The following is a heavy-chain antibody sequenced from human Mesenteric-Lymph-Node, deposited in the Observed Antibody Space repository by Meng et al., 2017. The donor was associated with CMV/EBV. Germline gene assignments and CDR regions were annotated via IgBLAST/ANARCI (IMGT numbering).Heavy chain of an antibody. CDR3: AKEAPYDYGMDV. CDR2: IYSGGSST. D-gene: IGHD6-6*01. Sequence: GESLKISYAASGFTFSSYAMSWVRQAPGKGLEWVSVIYSGGSSTYYADSVKGRFTISRDNSKNTLYLQMNSLRAEDTDVYSCAKEAPYDYGMDVWGQGTTVTVSS. V-gene: IGHV3-23*03. CDR1: GFTFSSYA. J-gene: IGHJ6*02.